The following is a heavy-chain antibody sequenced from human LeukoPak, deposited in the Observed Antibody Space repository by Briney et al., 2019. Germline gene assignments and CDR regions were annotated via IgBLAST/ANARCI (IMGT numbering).Heavy chain of an antibody. V-gene: IGHV4-34*01. D-gene: IGHD3-22*01. Sequence: SETLSLTCAVYGGSFSGYYWSWIRQPPGKGLEWIGEINHSGSTNYNPSLKSRVTISVDTSKNQFSLKPSSVTAADTAVYYCARGHIHYYDSSGYRYYFDYWGQGTLVTVSS. J-gene: IGHJ4*02. CDR3: ARGHIHYYDSSGYRYYFDY. CDR2: INHSGST. CDR1: GGSFSGYY.